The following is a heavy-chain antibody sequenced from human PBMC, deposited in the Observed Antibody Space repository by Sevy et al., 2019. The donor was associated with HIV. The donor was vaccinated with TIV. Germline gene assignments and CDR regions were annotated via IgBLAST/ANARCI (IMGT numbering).Heavy chain of an antibody. D-gene: IGHD3-16*01. Sequence: GSLRLSCAASGFTFRSDWMHWVRQAPGKGLVWVSRINRDGSSTAYADSVKGRFTISRDNAKNTLYLQMNSLGAEDTSVYYCLSEGGDWFDPWGQGTLVTVSS. CDR3: LSEGGDWFDP. J-gene: IGHJ5*02. CDR2: INRDGSST. CDR1: GFTFRSDW. V-gene: IGHV3-74*01.